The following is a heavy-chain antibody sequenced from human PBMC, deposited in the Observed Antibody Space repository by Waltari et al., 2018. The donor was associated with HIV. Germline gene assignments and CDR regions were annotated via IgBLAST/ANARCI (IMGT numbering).Heavy chain of an antibody. CDR3: ARHGNYGDYVFDP. CDR1: GGSFSGYY. D-gene: IGHD4-17*01. Sequence: QVQLQQWGAGLLKPSETLALTCAVYGGSFSGYYWSWIRQPPGKGLEWMGEINHSGSINYNPSLKSRFTISVDTSKNQFSLKLSSVTAADTAVYYCARHGNYGDYVFDPWGQGTLVTVSS. CDR2: INHSGSI. J-gene: IGHJ5*02. V-gene: IGHV4-34*01.